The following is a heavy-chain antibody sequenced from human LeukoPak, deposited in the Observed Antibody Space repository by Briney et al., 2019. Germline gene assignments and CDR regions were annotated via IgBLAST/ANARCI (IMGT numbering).Heavy chain of an antibody. V-gene: IGHV3-23*01. CDR3: AKDAAHPNYYDSSGYYGT. CDR2: ISGSGGST. CDR1: GFTFSSYA. Sequence: PLGGSLRLSCAASGFTFSSYAMSWVRPAPGKGLEWVSAISGSGGSTYYADSVKGRFTISRDNSKNTLYLQMNSLRAEDTAVYYCAKDAAHPNYYDSSGYYGTWGQGTLVTVSS. D-gene: IGHD3-22*01. J-gene: IGHJ4*02.